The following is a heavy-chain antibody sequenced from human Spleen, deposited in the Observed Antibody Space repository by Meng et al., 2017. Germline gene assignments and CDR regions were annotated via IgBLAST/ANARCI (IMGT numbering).Heavy chain of an antibody. Sequence: QVQLTQWGEGLLNLWESLSLTCVVSGGSFSDYYWRWIRQTTGKVLEWIGEINHSGSTNYNPSLESRATISVDTYQNTISLKLSSVTAADSAVYYCERGPTTMAHDFDYWGQGTLVTVSS. D-gene: IGHD4-11*01. CDR2: INHSGST. V-gene: IGHV4-34*01. CDR1: GGSFSDYY. J-gene: IGHJ4*02. CDR3: ERGPTTMAHDFDY.